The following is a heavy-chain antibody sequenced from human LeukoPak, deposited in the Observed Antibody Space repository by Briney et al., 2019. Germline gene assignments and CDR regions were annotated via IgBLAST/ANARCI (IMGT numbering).Heavy chain of an antibody. CDR1: GGSISSGSYY. Sequence: SETLSLTXTVSGGSISSGSYYWSWTRQPAGRGLEWIGRIYTSGSTNYNPSLKSRVTISVDTSKNQFSLKLSSVTAADTAVYYCARDRYYDSSGPPDWGQGTLVTVSS. CDR2: IYTSGST. V-gene: IGHV4-61*02. J-gene: IGHJ4*02. CDR3: ARDRYYDSSGPPD. D-gene: IGHD3-22*01.